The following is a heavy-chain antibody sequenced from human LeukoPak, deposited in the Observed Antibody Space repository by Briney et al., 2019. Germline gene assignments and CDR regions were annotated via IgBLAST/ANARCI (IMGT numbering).Heavy chain of an antibody. CDR3: ASLGGGSGYSRSWGFDY. V-gene: IGHV3-66*01. Sequence: GGSLRLSCAASGFTVSSNYMSWVRQAPGKGLEWVSVIYSGGSTYYADSVKGRFTISRDNSKNTLYLQMNSLRAEDTAVYYCASLGGGSGYSRSWGFDYWGQGTLVTVSS. CDR2: IYSGGST. D-gene: IGHD3-22*01. J-gene: IGHJ4*02. CDR1: GFTVSSNY.